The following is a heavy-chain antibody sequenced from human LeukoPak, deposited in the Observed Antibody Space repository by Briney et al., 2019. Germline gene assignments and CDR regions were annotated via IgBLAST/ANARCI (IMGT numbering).Heavy chain of an antibody. CDR1: GFTFSSYG. J-gene: IGHJ3*02. CDR3: ARDEGYYDSSGFLDAFDI. CDR2: IRYDGSNK. D-gene: IGHD3-22*01. V-gene: IGHV3-30*02. Sequence: GGSLRLSCAASGFTFSSYGMHWVRQAPGKGLEWVAFIRYDGSNKYYADSVKGRFTISRDNSKNTLYLQMNSLRAEDTAVYYCARDEGYYDSSGFLDAFDIWGQGTMVTVSS.